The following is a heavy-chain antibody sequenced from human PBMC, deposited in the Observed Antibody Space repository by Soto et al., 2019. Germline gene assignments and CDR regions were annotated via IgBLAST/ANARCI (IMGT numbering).Heavy chain of an antibody. J-gene: IGHJ4*02. Sequence: EVQLLESGGGLVQPGGSLRLSCAASGFTFSSYAMSWVRQAPGKGLEWVSAISGSGGSTYYADSVKGRFTISRDNSKNTLYLQMNRLRAEDTAVYYCAKDLTGYCSTTSCYGVDYWGQGTLVTVSS. D-gene: IGHD2-2*01. CDR3: AKDLTGYCSTTSCYGVDY. CDR2: ISGSGGST. CDR1: GFTFSSYA. V-gene: IGHV3-23*01.